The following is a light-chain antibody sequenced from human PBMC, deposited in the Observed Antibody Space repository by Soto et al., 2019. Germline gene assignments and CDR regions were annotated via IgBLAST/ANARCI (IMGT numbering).Light chain of an antibody. J-gene: IGKJ1*01. Sequence: EIQMTQSPSTVYASVGDRVTNTCRASQNIGDWLAWYQQKPGKAPKVLIYKASNLKSGVPSRFSGSGSGTEFTLTISSLQPDDFATYYCQHYSTVWAFGQGTKVDIK. V-gene: IGKV1-5*03. CDR1: QNIGDW. CDR2: KAS. CDR3: QHYSTVWA.